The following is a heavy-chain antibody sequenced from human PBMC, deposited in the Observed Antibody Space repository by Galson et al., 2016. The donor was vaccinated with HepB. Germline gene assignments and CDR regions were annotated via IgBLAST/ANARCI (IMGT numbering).Heavy chain of an antibody. J-gene: IGHJ4*02. Sequence: LRLSCAASGFAFSAYCMTWVRQAPRKGLEWVAAISTSGGSTDYADSVRGRFTISRDNSKNMLYLQMNSLRAEDSALYYCAKGTTRLGDNWGQGILVTVSS. V-gene: IGHV3-23*01. D-gene: IGHD4-11*01. CDR3: AKGTTRLGDN. CDR2: ISTSGGST. CDR1: GFAFSAYC.